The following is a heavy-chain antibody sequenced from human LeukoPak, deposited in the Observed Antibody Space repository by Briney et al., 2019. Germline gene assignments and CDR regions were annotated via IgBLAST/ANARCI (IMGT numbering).Heavy chain of an antibody. CDR2: IWYDGSNK. D-gene: IGHD2-21*01. CDR1: GFTFSSYG. J-gene: IGHJ5*02. Sequence: PGGSLRLSCAASGFTFSSYGMHWVRQAPGKGLEWVAVIWYDGSNKYYADSVKGRFTISRDNSKNTLYLQMNSLRAEDTAVYYCARGSRKGVVVNKNWFDPWGQGTLVTVSS. V-gene: IGHV3-33*01. CDR3: ARGSRKGVVVNKNWFDP.